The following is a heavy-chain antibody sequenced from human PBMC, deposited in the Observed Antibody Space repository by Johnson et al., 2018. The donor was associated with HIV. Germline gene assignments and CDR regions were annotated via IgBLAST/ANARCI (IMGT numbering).Heavy chain of an antibody. J-gene: IGHJ3*02. D-gene: IGHD5-18*01. CDR3: ARDRGGSSYSWVAFDI. Sequence: EMPLVEPGGGLYQPGGSLRLSCAASGFTFSSYAMSWVRQAPGKGLEWVSAISGSGGSTYYADSVKGRFTISRDNSKNTLYLEMNTLRPEDTAMYYCARDRGGSSYSWVAFDIWGQGTMVTVSS. CDR1: GFTFSSYA. CDR2: ISGSGGST. V-gene: IGHV3-23*04.